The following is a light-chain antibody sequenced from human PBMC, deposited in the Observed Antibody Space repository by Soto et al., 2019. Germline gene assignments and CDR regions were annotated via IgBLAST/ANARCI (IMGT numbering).Light chain of an antibody. CDR2: GAS. CDR3: QHYGSSPPVT. Sequence: EIVLSQSPGTLSLSPGERATLSCRASQRVADTCLAWYQQKPGQAPRLLIYGASRRATGIPERFSGSGSETDFTLSISTLEPEDFAVYHCQHYGSSPPVTFGQGTRVELK. V-gene: IGKV3-20*01. CDR1: QRVADTC. J-gene: IGKJ1*01.